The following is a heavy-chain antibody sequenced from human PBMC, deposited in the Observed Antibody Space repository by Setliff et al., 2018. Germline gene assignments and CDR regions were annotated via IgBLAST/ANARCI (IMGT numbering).Heavy chain of an antibody. V-gene: IGHV4-4*07. CDR1: GGSISSYY. D-gene: IGHD2-21*01. CDR2: IYIGGSA. J-gene: IGHJ6*02. Sequence: TLSLTCTVSGGSISSYYWSWIRQPAGKGLEWIGHIYIGGSANYNPSLKSRVTMSVDTSKNQFSLELTSGTAADSAVYYCARVSIAAPSYYGMDVWGRGTTVTVSS. CDR3: ARVSIAAPSYYGMDV.